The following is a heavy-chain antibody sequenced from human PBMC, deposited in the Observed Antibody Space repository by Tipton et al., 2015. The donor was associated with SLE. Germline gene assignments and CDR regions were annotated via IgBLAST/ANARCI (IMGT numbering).Heavy chain of an antibody. D-gene: IGHD3-9*01. Sequence: TLSLTCTVSGGSVSSGSYYWSWIRQPPGKGLEWIGEINHSGSTNYNPSLKSRVTISVDTSKNQFSLKLSSVTAADTAVYYCARDPDILTGPLDWGQGTLVTVSS. V-gene: IGHV4-61*01. CDR2: INHSGST. CDR3: ARDPDILTGPLD. CDR1: GGSVSSGSYY. J-gene: IGHJ4*02.